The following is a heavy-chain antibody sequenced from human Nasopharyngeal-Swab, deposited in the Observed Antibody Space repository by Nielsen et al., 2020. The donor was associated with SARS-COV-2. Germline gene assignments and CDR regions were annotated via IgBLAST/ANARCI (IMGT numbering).Heavy chain of an antibody. CDR2: IIPMLGIV. Sequence: SVKVSCKASGGTFSSHGISWVRQAPGQGLEWLGRIIPMLGIVTYAQKFQARATITADKSTSTAYLDLSGLRFEDTAVYYCARDVRDRGMPYRNSKSGMDVWGQGTPVTVSS. CDR1: GGTFSSHG. CDR3: ARDVRDRGMPYRNSKSGMDV. D-gene: IGHD3-10*01. V-gene: IGHV1-69*04. J-gene: IGHJ6*02.